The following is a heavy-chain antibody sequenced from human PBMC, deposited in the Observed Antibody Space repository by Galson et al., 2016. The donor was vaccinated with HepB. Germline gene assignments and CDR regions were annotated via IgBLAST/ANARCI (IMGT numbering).Heavy chain of an antibody. CDR3: ARDRSSGSGSFGY. CDR1: GGSISSGGYY. V-gene: IGHV4-31*03. D-gene: IGHD3-10*01. J-gene: IGHJ4*02. Sequence: LSLTCTVSGGSISSGGYYWSWIRQHPGKGLEWIGYIYHSGSTYYNPSLKSRVTISVDTSKNQFSLKLSSVTAADTAVYFRARDRSSGSGSFGYWGQGTLVTVSS. CDR2: IYHSGST.